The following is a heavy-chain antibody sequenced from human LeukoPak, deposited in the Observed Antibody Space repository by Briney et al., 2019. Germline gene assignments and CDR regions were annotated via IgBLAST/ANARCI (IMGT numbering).Heavy chain of an antibody. V-gene: IGHV4-30-4*01. Sequence: SETLSLTCTVSGGSISSGDYYWSWIRQPPGKGLEWIGYIYYSGSTYYNPSLKSRVTISVDTSKNQFSLRLTSVTAADTAVYYCARDIEYCSGSSCYSSWFDPWGQGTLVTVSS. CDR3: ARDIEYCSGSSCYSSWFDP. CDR1: GGSISSGDYY. D-gene: IGHD2-2*01. J-gene: IGHJ5*02. CDR2: IYYSGST.